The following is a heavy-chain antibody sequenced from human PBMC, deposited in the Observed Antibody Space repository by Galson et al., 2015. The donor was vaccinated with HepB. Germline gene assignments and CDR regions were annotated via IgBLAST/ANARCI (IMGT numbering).Heavy chain of an antibody. Sequence: SVKVSCKASGYSFSSYGISWVRQAPGQALEWMGWISGYNGDRKYAQQVQGRVTMTTDTSTTTAYMELRSLRSDDTAVYYCARDFYDSSGSGYFDLWGRGTLVTVSS. D-gene: IGHD3-22*01. CDR3: ARDFYDSSGSGYFDL. V-gene: IGHV1-18*04. J-gene: IGHJ2*01. CDR1: GYSFSSYG. CDR2: ISGYNGDR.